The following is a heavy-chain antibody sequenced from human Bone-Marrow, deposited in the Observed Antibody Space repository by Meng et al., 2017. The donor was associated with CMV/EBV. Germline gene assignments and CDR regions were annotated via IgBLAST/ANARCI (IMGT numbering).Heavy chain of an antibody. D-gene: IGHD6-19*01. Sequence: QVQLVQLGAEVKKPGASLKVSCKASGYTFTSYDINSVRQAAGQGLEWMGWMNPNSGNTDYAQKFQGRVTMTRNISKSTAYMDLSSLRSEDTAVYYCATGVADFEYWGQGTLVTVSS. J-gene: IGHJ4*02. CDR3: ATGVADFEY. CDR2: MNPNSGNT. V-gene: IGHV1-8*01. CDR1: GYTFTSYD.